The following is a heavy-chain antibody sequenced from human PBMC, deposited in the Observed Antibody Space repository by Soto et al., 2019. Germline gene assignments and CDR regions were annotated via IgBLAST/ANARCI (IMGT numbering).Heavy chain of an antibody. CDR3: ARGAVYDYVWGSYPYYYYGMDV. Sequence: ASVKVSCKASGYTFTGYYMHWVRQAPGQGLEWMGWINPNSGGTNYAQKFQGWVTMTRDTSISTAYMELSRLRSDDTAVYYCARGAVYDYVWGSYPYYYYGMDVWG. CDR1: GYTFTGYY. CDR2: INPNSGGT. J-gene: IGHJ6*02. V-gene: IGHV1-2*04. D-gene: IGHD3-16*02.